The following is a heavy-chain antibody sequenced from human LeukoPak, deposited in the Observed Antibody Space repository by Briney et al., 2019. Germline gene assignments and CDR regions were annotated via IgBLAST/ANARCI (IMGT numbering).Heavy chain of an antibody. J-gene: IGHJ6*03. Sequence: GGSVKVSCKASGYTFTGYYMHWVRQAPGQGLEWMGWINPNSGGTNYAQKFQGRVTMTRDTSISTAYMELSRLRSDDTAVYYCARDHSNDFWSGSGPLYYMDVWGKGTTVTVSS. V-gene: IGHV1-2*02. CDR3: ARDHSNDFWSGSGPLYYMDV. D-gene: IGHD3-3*01. CDR2: INPNSGGT. CDR1: GYTFTGYY.